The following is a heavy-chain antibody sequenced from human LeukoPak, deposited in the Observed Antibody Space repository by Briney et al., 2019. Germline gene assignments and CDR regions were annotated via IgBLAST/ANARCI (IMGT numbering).Heavy chain of an antibody. CDR2: IYSSGST. CDR3: ARGSLALHSGSYPRDFDY. Sequence: SETLSLTCVVSGGSISSSHNYWGWIRQPPGKGLEWLGTIYSSGSTYYNPSLRTRVSISVDKAKNQFSLDLSSVTAADTAVYYCARGSLALHSGSYPRDFDYWGQGALVTVSS. D-gene: IGHD1-26*01. CDR1: GGSISSSHNY. J-gene: IGHJ4*02. V-gene: IGHV4-39*01.